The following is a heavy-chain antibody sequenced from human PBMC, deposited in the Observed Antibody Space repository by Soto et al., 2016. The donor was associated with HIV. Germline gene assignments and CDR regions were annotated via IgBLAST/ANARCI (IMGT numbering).Heavy chain of an antibody. J-gene: IGHJ4*02. CDR1: GFTFNSYA. D-gene: IGHD1-1*01. Sequence: EVQLLESGGGLVQPRGSLRLSCAASGFTFNSYALSWVRQAPGKGLEWVSGISSSGGSTYYADSVKGRFTISRDNSRNTLYLQMNSLRAEDTAVYYCAKDGSSGNEPYYFDYWGQGTLVIVSS. V-gene: IGHV3-23*01. CDR2: ISSSGGST. CDR3: AKDGSSGNEPYYFDY.